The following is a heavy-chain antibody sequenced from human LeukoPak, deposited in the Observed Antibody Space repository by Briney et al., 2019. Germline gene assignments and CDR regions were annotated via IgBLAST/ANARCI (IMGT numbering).Heavy chain of an antibody. J-gene: IGHJ4*02. CDR3: ARCPSYYLFDY. CDR2: INHSGST. Sequence: SETLSLTCAVYGGSFSGYHWSWIRQPPGKGLEWIGEINHSGSTNYNPSLKSRVTISVDTSKNQFSLKLSSVTAADTAVYYCARCPSYYLFDYWGQGTLVTVSS. V-gene: IGHV4-34*01. CDR1: GGSFSGYH. D-gene: IGHD3-10*01.